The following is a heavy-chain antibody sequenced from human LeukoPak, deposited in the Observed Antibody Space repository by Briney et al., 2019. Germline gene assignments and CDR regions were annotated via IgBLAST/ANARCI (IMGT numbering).Heavy chain of an antibody. V-gene: IGHV3-7*01. J-gene: IGHJ4*02. CDR2: INHDGRHT. Sequence: GGSLGLSCVASGFNFHNNWMAWVRQAPGKGPELVAHINHDGRHTGYVDSVKGRFTISRDNAKSSLYLQLNSLRAEDTAMYYCAKYLSRAFDCWGQGSMITVSS. CDR1: GFNFHNNW. D-gene: IGHD2/OR15-2a*01. CDR3: AKYLSRAFDC.